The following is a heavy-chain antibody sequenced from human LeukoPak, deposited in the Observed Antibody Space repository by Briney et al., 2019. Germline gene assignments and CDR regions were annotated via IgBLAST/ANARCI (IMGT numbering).Heavy chain of an antibody. CDR3: ANLAVAGTSYFDY. V-gene: IGHV3-30*18. Sequence: GGSLRLSCAASGFTFSSYGMHWVRQAPGKGLEWVAVISYDGSNKYYADSVKGRFTISRDNPKNTLYLQMNSLRAEDTAVYYCANLAVAGTSYFDYWGQGTLVTVSS. CDR2: ISYDGSNK. J-gene: IGHJ4*02. D-gene: IGHD6-19*01. CDR1: GFTFSSYG.